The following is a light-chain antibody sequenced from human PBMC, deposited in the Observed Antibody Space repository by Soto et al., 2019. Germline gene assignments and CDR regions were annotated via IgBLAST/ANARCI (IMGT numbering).Light chain of an antibody. J-gene: IGKJ4*01. CDR1: QSVSRS. CDR2: DAS. CDR3: QQYNFYPLT. Sequence: DIPMTQSPSTLSASVGDRVTITCRASQSVSRSLAWYQQKPGKAPKLVIYDASSLQIGVPSRYSGSGSGIDFTLIISSLQPDDFASYYCQQYNFYPLTFGGGTRVDI. V-gene: IGKV1-5*01.